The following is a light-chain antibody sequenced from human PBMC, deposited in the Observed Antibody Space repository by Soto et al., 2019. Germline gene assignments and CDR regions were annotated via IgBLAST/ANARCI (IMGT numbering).Light chain of an antibody. CDR1: QSVSNY. CDR3: QQRSKFLWT. V-gene: IGKV3-11*01. Sequence: EIVLTQSPATLSLSPGERPTLSCRASQSVSNYLAWYQQKPGQAPRLLMYDTSNRAPGIPARFSGSGSGTDFTLTINSLEPEDFAVYFCQQRSKFLWTFGQGTKVEI. CDR2: DTS. J-gene: IGKJ1*01.